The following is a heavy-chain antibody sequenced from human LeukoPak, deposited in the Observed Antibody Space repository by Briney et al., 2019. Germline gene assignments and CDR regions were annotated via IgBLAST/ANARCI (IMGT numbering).Heavy chain of an antibody. CDR3: AKNDGGSYVWIDY. V-gene: IGHV3-23*01. J-gene: IGHJ4*02. CDR1: GFTFSSSA. CDR2: ISGSGGST. Sequence: GGSLRLSCAASGFTFSSSAMSWVRQAPGKGLEWVSVISGSGGSTDYADSVKGRFTISRDNSKNTLYLQMNSLRAEDTAVYYCAKNDGGSYVWIDYWGQGTLVTVSS. D-gene: IGHD3-16*01.